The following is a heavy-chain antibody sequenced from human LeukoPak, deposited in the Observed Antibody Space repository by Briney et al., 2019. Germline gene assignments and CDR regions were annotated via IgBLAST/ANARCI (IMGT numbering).Heavy chain of an antibody. CDR2: INHSGST. CDR3: ASNGEMATTSYYYYYGMDV. J-gene: IGHJ6*02. V-gene: IGHV4-34*01. D-gene: IGHD5-24*01. CDR1: GGSFSGYY. Sequence: SETLSLTCAVYGGSFSGYYWSWIRQPPGKGLEWIGEINHSGSTNYNPSLKSRVTISVDTSKNQFSLKLSSVTAADTAVYYCASNGEMATTSYYYYYGMDVWGQGTTVTVSS.